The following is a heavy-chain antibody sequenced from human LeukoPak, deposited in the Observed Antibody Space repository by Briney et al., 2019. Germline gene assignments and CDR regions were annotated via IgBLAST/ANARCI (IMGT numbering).Heavy chain of an antibody. V-gene: IGHV3-33*01. CDR3: ARNYYYDSTRLYYFDY. J-gene: IGHJ4*02. CDR1: GFTFSSYG. CDR2: IWYDGSSK. Sequence: GRSLRLSCAASGFTFSSYGMHWVRQAPGKGLEWVAVIWYDGSSKYYADSVKGRFTISRDNSKNTLYLQMNSLRADDTAVYYCARNYYYDSTRLYYFDYWGQGTLVTVSS. D-gene: IGHD3-22*01.